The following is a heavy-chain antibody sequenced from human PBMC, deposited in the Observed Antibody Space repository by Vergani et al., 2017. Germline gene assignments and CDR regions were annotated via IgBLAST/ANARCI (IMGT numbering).Heavy chain of an antibody. Sequence: QVQLVQSGAEVKKPGASVKVSCKASGYTFTSYGISCVRQAPGQGLEWMGWISAYNGNTNYAQKLQGRVTMTTDTSTSTAYMELRSLRSDDTAVYYCARDLLGYSSSWLFDYWGQGTLVTVSS. V-gene: IGHV1-18*01. CDR3: ARDLLGYSSSWLFDY. J-gene: IGHJ4*02. D-gene: IGHD6-13*01. CDR1: GYTFTSYG. CDR2: ISAYNGNT.